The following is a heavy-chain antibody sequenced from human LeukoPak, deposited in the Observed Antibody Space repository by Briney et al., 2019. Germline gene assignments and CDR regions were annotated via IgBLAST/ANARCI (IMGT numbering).Heavy chain of an antibody. CDR2: INPSGGST. J-gene: IGHJ3*02. CDR3: ARDYRSIVGADTRDAFDI. D-gene: IGHD1-26*01. Sequence: ASVKVSCKASGYTFTSYYMHWVRQAPGQGLEWMGIINPSGGSTSYAQKFQGRVTITRDTSTSTVYMELSSLRSEDTAVYYCARDYRSIVGADTRDAFDIWGQGTMVTVSS. CDR1: GYTFTSYY. V-gene: IGHV1-46*01.